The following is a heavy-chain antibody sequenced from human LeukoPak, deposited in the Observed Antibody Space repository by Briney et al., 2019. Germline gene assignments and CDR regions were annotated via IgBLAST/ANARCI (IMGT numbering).Heavy chain of an antibody. CDR2: IYHSGST. J-gene: IGHJ2*01. Sequence: SGTLSLTCAVSGGSISISNSNWWSWVRQPPGKGLEWVGEIYHSGSTNYNPSLKSRVTISVDKSKNQFSLKLSSVTAADTAVYYCARDLHGGNSFTSDWYFDLWGRGTLVTVSS. CDR1: GGSISISNSNW. V-gene: IGHV4-4*02. CDR3: ARDLHGGNSFTSDWYFDL. D-gene: IGHD4-23*01.